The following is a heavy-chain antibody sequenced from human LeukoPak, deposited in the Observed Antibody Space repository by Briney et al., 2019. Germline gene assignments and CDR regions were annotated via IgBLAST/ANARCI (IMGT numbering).Heavy chain of an antibody. CDR1: GFSFSNSW. Sequence: GGSLRLSCAASGFSFSNSWMNWVRQGPGKGLEWVANINPDASVINYADSVKGRFTISRDNAKNSLYLQIDSLRAEDTAVYYRARDLGWLQFDFWGQGTLVTASS. J-gene: IGHJ4*02. CDR2: INPDASVI. CDR3: ARDLGWLQFDF. V-gene: IGHV3-7*01. D-gene: IGHD5-24*01.